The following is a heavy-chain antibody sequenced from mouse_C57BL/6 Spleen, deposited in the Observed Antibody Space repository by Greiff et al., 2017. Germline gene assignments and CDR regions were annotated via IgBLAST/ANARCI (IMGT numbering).Heavy chain of an antibody. V-gene: IGHV1-55*01. CDR2: IYPGSGST. CDR3: ARRDEGAMDY. CDR1: GYTFTSYW. J-gene: IGHJ4*01. Sequence: QVQLKESGAELVKPGASVKMSCKASGYTFTSYWITWVKQRPGQGLEWIGDIYPGSGSTNYNEKFKSKATLTVDTSSSTAYMQLSSLTSEDSAVYYCARRDEGAMDYWGQGTSVTVSS.